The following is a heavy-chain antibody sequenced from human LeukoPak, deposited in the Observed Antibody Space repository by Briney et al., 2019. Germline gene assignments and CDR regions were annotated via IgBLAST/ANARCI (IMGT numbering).Heavy chain of an antibody. CDR3: ARGSAVAGTFY. V-gene: IGHV1-69*04. J-gene: IGHJ4*02. CDR2: IIPMHDIA. Sequence: ASVKVSCKASGDTFSRYAINWVRQAPGQGLEWMGRIIPMHDIANYAQRVQGRVTITADKSTDTAYMELSSLRFEDTAVYYCARGSAVAGTFYWGQGTLVTVPS. CDR1: GDTFSRYA. D-gene: IGHD6-19*01.